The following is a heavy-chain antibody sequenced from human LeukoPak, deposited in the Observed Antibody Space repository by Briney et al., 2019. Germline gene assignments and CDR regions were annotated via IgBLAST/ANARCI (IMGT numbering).Heavy chain of an antibody. CDR2: INHSGST. D-gene: IGHD3-10*01. Sequence: SETPSLTCAVYGGSFSGYYWSWIRQPPGKGLEWIGEINHSGSTNYNPSLKSRVTISVDTSKNQFSLKLSSVTAADTAVYYCARFMVRGVKLRAFDIWGQGTMVTVSS. J-gene: IGHJ3*02. CDR1: GGSFSGYY. V-gene: IGHV4-34*01. CDR3: ARFMVRGVKLRAFDI.